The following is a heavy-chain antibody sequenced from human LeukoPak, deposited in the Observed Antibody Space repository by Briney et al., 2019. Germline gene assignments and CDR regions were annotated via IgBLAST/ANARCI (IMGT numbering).Heavy chain of an antibody. V-gene: IGHV4-59*01. CDR2: IYYTGST. CDR1: GGSLSSYY. CDR3: ARGGSKQEY. Sequence: PSETLSLTCTVSGGSLSSYYWSWIRQPPGKGLERFGYIYYTGSTNYNPSLRSRVTISVDTSKNQFSLKLSSVTAADTAVYYCARGGSKQEYWGQGTLVSVSS. J-gene: IGHJ4*02. D-gene: IGHD2-15*01.